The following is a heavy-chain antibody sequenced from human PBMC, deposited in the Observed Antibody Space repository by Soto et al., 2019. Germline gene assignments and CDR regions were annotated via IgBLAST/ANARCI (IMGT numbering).Heavy chain of an antibody. CDR3: ARGGGVGVAGSAAFDM. V-gene: IGHV1-2*02. Sequence: QLHLVQSGAVVKKPGASVTVSCSASGYPVTAYYMHWVRQAPGRGLEWMGGINPATGAAKYTQTFQGRVTMPRDTPTSTVFMELSGRPSEDTAGFYCARGGGVGVAGSAAFDMWGQGTLVTVSS. D-gene: IGHD3-3*01. CDR1: GYPVTAYY. J-gene: IGHJ3*02. CDR2: INPATGAA.